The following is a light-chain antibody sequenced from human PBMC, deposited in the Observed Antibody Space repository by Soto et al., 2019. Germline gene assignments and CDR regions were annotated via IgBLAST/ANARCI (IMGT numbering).Light chain of an antibody. CDR2: DVN. CDR3: CSYSGSNTIVV. Sequence: QSALTQPASVSGSPGQSITISCTGTSSDVGGYNFVSWYQQHPGKAPRRRIFDVNNRPSGVSTRFSGSKSGNTASLAISGLKAEDEVDYYCCSYSGSNTIVVFGGGTQLTVL. J-gene: IGLJ2*01. V-gene: IGLV2-14*03. CDR1: SSDVGGYNF.